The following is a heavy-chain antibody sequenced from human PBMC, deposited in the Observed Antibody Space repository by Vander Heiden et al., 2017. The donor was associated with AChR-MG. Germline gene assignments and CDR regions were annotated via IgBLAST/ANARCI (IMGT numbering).Heavy chain of an antibody. CDR2: IHHSGSP. Sequence: QVQLQQSGAGLLKPSETLALTCPVSGGSLSGYYWSWIRQSPGKGLEWIGEIHHSGSPNYSPSLKGRVTISGDTSNNHFSLNMTSVTAADTAIYYCARRRLIPMIFDNWGQGTLVTVSS. V-gene: IGHV4-34*02. CDR3: ARRRLIPMIFDN. D-gene: IGHD3-22*01. J-gene: IGHJ4*02. CDR1: GGSLSGYY.